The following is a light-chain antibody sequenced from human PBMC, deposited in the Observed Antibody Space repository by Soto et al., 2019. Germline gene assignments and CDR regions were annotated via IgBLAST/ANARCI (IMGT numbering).Light chain of an antibody. J-gene: IGLJ7*01. CDR1: SSNIGAGYG. Sequence: QSVLTQPPSVSGAPGQTVTISCTGSSSNIGAGYGGHWYQQFPGTAPKLLIYGNNNRPSGVPDRFSGSKSGTSASLAITGLQAEDEADYYCQSYDSSLNTFVFGTGTQLTVL. V-gene: IGLV1-40*01. CDR3: QSYDSSLNTFV. CDR2: GNN.